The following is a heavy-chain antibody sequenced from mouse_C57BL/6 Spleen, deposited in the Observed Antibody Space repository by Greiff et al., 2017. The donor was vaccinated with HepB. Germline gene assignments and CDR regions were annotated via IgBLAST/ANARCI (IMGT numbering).Heavy chain of an antibody. V-gene: IGHV5-4*01. CDR2: ISDGGSYT. J-gene: IGHJ2*01. CDR3: ARGELSFDY. D-gene: IGHD1-1*02. Sequence: EVQGVESGGGLVKPGGSLKLSCAASGFTFSSYAMSWVRQTPEKRLEWVATISDGGSYTYYPDNVKGRFPISRDNAKNNLYLQMSHLKSEDTAMYYCARGELSFDYWGQGTTLTVSS. CDR1: GFTFSSYA.